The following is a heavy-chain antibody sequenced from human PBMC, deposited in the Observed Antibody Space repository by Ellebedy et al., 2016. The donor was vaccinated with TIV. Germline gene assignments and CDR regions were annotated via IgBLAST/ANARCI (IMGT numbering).Heavy chain of an antibody. J-gene: IGHJ4*02. CDR3: ARDRDIVVVVAATPDY. V-gene: IGHV3-30-3*01. CDR2: ISYDGSNK. CDR1: GFTFSSYA. D-gene: IGHD2-15*01. Sequence: GESLKISCAASGFTFSSYAMHWVRQAPGKGLEWVAVISYDGSNKYYADSVKGRFTISRDNSKNTLYLQMNSLRAEDTAVYYCARDRDIVVVVAATPDYWGQGTLVTVSS.